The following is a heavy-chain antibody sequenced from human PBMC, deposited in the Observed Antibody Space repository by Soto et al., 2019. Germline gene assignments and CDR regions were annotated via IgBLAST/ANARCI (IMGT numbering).Heavy chain of an antibody. J-gene: IGHJ4*02. V-gene: IGHV3-48*02. CDR3: ARGHLPNLEATPPRY. D-gene: IGHD1-26*01. CDR1: GFSFSSYS. Sequence: EVQLVESGGGSVQPGGSLRLSCAGSGFSFSSYSMSWVRQAPGKGLEWVAYISSSGRTLRYADSVKGRFSISRDNGRNSLSLQMNSLRNEDTGVYYCARGHLPNLEATPPRYWGQGTLVTVSS. CDR2: ISSSGRTL.